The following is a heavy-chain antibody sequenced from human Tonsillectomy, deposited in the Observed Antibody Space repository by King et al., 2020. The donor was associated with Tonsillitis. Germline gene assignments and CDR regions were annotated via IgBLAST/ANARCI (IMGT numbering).Heavy chain of an antibody. D-gene: IGHD3-22*01. CDR3: AKDLEISSGYYYPGAFDF. Sequence: VQLVESGGGLVQPGGSLRLSCAASGFTFRSYAMSWVRQAPGKGLEGVSAISGNSINTYYADSVKGRFTISRDNSKNTVFLQINSLRAEDTAVYYCAKDLEISSGYYYPGAFDFWGQGTMVTVSS. CDR2: ISGNSINT. J-gene: IGHJ3*01. CDR1: GFTFRSYA. V-gene: IGHV3-23*04.